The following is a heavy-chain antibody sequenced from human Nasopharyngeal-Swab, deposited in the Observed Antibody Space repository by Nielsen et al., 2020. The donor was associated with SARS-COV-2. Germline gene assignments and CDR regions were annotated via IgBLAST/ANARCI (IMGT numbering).Heavy chain of an antibody. CDR1: GFTFSNSW. J-gene: IGHJ4*02. CDR2: IKQDGSEK. CDR3: VNGGSLDF. Sequence: GESLKISCAASGFTFSNSWMSWVRQAPGKGLEWVASIKQDGSEKYYVDSVKGRFTISRENAKNSLYLQMNSLRAEDTGVYYCVNGGSLDFWGQGTLVTVSP. D-gene: IGHD2-15*01. V-gene: IGHV3-7*01.